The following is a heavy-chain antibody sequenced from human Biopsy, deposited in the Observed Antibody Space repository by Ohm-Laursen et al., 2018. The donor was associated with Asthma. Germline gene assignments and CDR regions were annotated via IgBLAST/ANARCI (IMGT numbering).Heavy chain of an antibody. D-gene: IGHD2-15*01. CDR3: ARKAGSCISRTCYSLDF. J-gene: IGHJ4*02. Sequence: SAKVSCKSLGGTFHTYVIGSVRQAPGQGLGGMGGINSVFGTTTYPQKFQDRVTITADDSTSTVYMELTSLRSEDTAVYYCARKAGSCISRTCYSLDFRGQGTLVTVSS. CDR1: GGTFHTYV. V-gene: IGHV1-69*13. CDR2: INSVFGTT.